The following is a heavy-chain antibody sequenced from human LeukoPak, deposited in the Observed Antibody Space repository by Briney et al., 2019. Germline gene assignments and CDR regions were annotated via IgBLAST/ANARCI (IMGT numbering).Heavy chain of an antibody. V-gene: IGHV3-20*04. CDR2: VNWNGDGT. CDR1: GFTFDDFG. D-gene: IGHD1-26*01. J-gene: IGHJ6*03. CDR3: ARLGGPDYYFYYYMDV. Sequence: GGSLRLSCAAPGFTFDDFGMSWVRQAPGKGLEWVSGVNWNGDGTGYADSVEGRFTISRDNANNSLYLQMNSLRVEDTALYYCARLGGPDYYFYYYMDVWGKGTTVTVSS.